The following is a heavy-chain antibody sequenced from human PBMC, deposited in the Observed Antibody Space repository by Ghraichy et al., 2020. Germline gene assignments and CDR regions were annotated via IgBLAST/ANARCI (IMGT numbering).Heavy chain of an antibody. CDR3: ATVQDIVVVPAAAFDI. D-gene: IGHD2-2*01. V-gene: IGHV1-24*01. CDR2: FDPEDGET. J-gene: IGHJ3*02. CDR1: GYTLTELS. Sequence: ASVKVSCKVSGYTLTELSMHWVRQAPGKGLEWMGGFDPEDGETIYAQKFQGRVTMTEDTSTDTAYMELSSLRSEDTAVYYCATVQDIVVVPAAAFDIWGQGTMVTVSS.